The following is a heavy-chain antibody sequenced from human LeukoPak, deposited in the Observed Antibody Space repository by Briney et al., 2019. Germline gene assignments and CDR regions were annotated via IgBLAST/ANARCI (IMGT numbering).Heavy chain of an antibody. CDR1: RFTFRTYS. J-gene: IGHJ3*02. D-gene: IGHD4-17*01. CDR3: VRNDGDNAFDI. CDR2: ISSSSTNI. V-gene: IGHV3-48*01. Sequence: GGSLRLSCAASRFTFRTYSMNWVRQAPGRGLEWVSYISSSSTNIYYKDSVKGRFTISRDNAKNSLYLHMTSLRAEDTAVYYCVRNDGDNAFDIWGQGTMVIVSS.